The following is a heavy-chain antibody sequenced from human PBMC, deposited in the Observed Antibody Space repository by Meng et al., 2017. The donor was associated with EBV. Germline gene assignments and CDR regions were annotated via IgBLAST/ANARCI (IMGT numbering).Heavy chain of an antibody. CDR3: AREGDGYNYPDY. CDR2: IIPIFGTA. J-gene: IGHJ4*02. V-gene: IGHV1-69*01. CDR1: GGTFSSYA. D-gene: IGHD5-24*01. Sequence: QVPLGQSGAEGKKPGSSVKVACKASGGTFSSYAISWVRQAPGQGLEWMGGIIPIFGTANYAQKFQGRVTITADESTSTAYMELSSLRSEDTAVYYCAREGDGYNYPDYWGQGTLVTVSS.